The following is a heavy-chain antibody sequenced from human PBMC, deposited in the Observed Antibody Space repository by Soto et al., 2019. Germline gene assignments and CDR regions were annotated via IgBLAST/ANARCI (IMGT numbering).Heavy chain of an antibody. CDR3: ARDKWAAPAKTNWFDP. D-gene: IGHD6-25*01. CDR2: INAGNGNT. J-gene: IGHJ5*02. V-gene: IGHV1-3*01. Sequence: ASVKVSCKASGYTFTGYAMHWVRQAPGQRLEWMGWINAGNGNTKYSQKFQGRFTISRDASKNTLYLQMDTLRGDDTAVYYCARDKWAAPAKTNWFDPWGQGTLVTVSS. CDR1: GYTFTGYA.